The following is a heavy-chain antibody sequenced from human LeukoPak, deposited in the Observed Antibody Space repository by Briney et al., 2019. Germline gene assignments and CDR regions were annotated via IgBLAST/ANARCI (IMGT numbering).Heavy chain of an antibody. V-gene: IGHV4-34*01. J-gene: IGHJ4*02. CDR1: GGSFSGYY. D-gene: IGHD6-19*01. Sequence: SETLSLTCAVYGGSFSGYYWSWIRQPPGKGLEWIGEINNSGSTNYNPSLKSRVTISVDTSKNQFSLKLSSVTAADTAVYYCARLPSVAGHRGYFDYWGQGTLVTVSS. CDR2: INNSGST. CDR3: ARLPSVAGHRGYFDY.